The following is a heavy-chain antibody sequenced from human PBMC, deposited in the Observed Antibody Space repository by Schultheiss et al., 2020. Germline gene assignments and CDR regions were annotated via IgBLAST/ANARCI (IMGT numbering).Heavy chain of an antibody. J-gene: IGHJ6*02. CDR1: GGSISSYY. CDR3: ARIRIAAAGHNLNYYYYGMDV. Sequence: QTLSLTCTVSGGSISSYYWSWIRQSPGKALEWLALIFWDDEKRYSPSLKSRLTISKDTSKNQVVLTMTNMDPVDTATYYCARIRIAAAGHNLNYYYYGMDVWGPGTTVTFSS. D-gene: IGHD6-13*01. CDR2: IFWDDEK. V-gene: IGHV2-5*08.